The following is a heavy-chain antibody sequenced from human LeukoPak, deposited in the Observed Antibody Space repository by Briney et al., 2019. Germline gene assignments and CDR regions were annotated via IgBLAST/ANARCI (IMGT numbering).Heavy chain of an antibody. D-gene: IGHD4-23*01. Sequence: GGSLRLSCAASGFSFSDNYMSWIRQAPGKGLEWVSYISNSGSYTNYPDSVKGRFTISRDNAKNTLYLQMGSLRAEDMAVYYCARDGGNYGAFDIWGQGTMVTVSS. V-gene: IGHV3-11*06. J-gene: IGHJ3*02. CDR3: ARDGGNYGAFDI. CDR1: GFSFSDNY. CDR2: ISNSGSYT.